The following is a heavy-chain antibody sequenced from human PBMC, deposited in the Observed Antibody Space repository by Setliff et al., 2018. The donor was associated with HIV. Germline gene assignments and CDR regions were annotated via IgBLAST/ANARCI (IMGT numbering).Heavy chain of an antibody. CDR3: ARGADASGYFYREYFQH. V-gene: IGHV1-69*13. Sequence: SVKVSCKASGYTFTSYDINWVRQATGQGLEWMGGVVPTIHEATYAQKFQGRVTITADESATTVYMEMSGLTSEDTAIYYCARGADASGYFYREYFQHWGQGTLVTVSS. CDR1: GYTFTSYD. J-gene: IGHJ1*01. D-gene: IGHD3-22*01. CDR2: VVPTIHEA.